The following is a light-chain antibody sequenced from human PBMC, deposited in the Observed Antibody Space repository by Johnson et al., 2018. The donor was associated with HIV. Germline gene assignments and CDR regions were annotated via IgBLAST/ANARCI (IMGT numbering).Light chain of an antibody. CDR2: DNN. V-gene: IGLV1-51*01. CDR1: SSNIGNSY. Sequence: QSVLTQPPSVSAAPGQKVTISCSGSSSNIGNSYVSWYQQLPGTAPKLLIYDNNKRPSGIPDRFSGSKSGTSATLGITGLQNGDEADYYCGTWDSSLSAYVFGTGTKVTV. J-gene: IGLJ1*01. CDR3: GTWDSSLSAYV.